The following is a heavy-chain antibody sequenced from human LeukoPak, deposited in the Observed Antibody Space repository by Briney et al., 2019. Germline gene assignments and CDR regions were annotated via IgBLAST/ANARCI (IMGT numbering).Heavy chain of an antibody. V-gene: IGHV3-30*02. Sequence: GGSLRLSCAASGFTFSSYGMHWVRQAPGKGLEWVAFIRYDGSNKYDADSVKGRFTISRDNSKNTLYLQMNSLRVEDTAVYYYAKDHYYGSGSYYNNNYMDVWGKGTTVTISS. CDR1: GFTFSSYG. CDR3: AKDHYYGSGSYYNNNYMDV. CDR2: IRYDGSNK. D-gene: IGHD3-10*01. J-gene: IGHJ6*03.